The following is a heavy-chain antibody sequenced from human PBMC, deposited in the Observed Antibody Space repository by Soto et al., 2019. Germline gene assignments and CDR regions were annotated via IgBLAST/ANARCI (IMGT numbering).Heavy chain of an antibody. D-gene: IGHD2-15*01. CDR2: ISGSGGST. CDR1: GFTFSSYA. CDR3: AKGGGSSSSQYYYYYGMDV. V-gene: IGHV3-23*01. J-gene: IGHJ6*02. Sequence: GGSLRLSCAASGFTFSSYAMSWVRQAPGKGLEWVSAISGSGGSTYYADSVKGRFTISRDNSKSTLYLQMNSLRAEDTAVYYCAKGGGSSSSQYYYYYGMDVWGQGTTVTVSS.